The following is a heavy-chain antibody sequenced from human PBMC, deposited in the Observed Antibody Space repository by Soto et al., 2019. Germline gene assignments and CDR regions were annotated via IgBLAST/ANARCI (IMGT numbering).Heavy chain of an antibody. V-gene: IGHV1-69*13. CDR2: IIPIFGTA. D-gene: IGHD1-26*01. CDR3: ARDDSGSYYGREYAYFDY. CDR1: GGTFSSYA. J-gene: IGHJ4*02. Sequence: ASVKVSCKASGGTFSSYAISWVRQAPGQGLEWMGGIIPIFGTANYAQKFQGRVTITADESTSTAYMELSSLRSEDTAVYYCARDDSGSYYGREYAYFDYWGQGTLVTVSS.